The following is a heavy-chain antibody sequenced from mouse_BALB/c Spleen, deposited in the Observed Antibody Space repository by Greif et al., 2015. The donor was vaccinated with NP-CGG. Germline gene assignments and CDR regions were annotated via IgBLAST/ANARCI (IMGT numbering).Heavy chain of an antibody. CDR3: ARNEYGNYVGFAY. V-gene: IGHV2-2*02. D-gene: IGHD2-10*02. CDR1: GFSLTSYG. Sequence: VQLQQSGPGLVQPSQSLSITCTVSGFSLTSYGVHWVRQSPGKGLEWLGVIWSGGSADYNAAFISRLSISKDNSKSQVFFKMNSLQANDTAIYYCARNEYGNYVGFAYWGQGTLVTVSA. CDR2: IWSGGSA. J-gene: IGHJ3*01.